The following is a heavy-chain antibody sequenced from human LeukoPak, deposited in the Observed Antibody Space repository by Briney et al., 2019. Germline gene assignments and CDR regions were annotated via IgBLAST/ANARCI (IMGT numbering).Heavy chain of an antibody. V-gene: IGHV3-23*01. CDR1: GFTFRTYA. J-gene: IGHJ6*03. D-gene: IGHD1-1*01. CDR2: IGVSGST. CDR3: ATALLRASTYMDV. Sequence: GGSLRLSCAASGFTFRTYAMNWVRQAPGKGLEWVSGIGVSGSTYYADSVKGGFTISRDNSMNTLYLQINSLRVEDTAVYYCATALLRASTYMDVWGKGTTVTVSS.